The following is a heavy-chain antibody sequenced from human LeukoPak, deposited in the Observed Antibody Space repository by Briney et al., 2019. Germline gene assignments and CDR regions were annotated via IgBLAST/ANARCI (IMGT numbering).Heavy chain of an antibody. Sequence: GGSLRLSCTASGFSFSGHWMHWARQLPGKGLVWVSRISPTGSTTSYADSVKGRFTMYRDSSKNMLYLQMNSLRAEDTAVYYCALSGSQHKKLPDHWGQGTLVTVSS. CDR1: GFSFSGHW. CDR3: ALSGSQHKKLPDH. CDR2: ISPTGSTT. D-gene: IGHD1-26*01. V-gene: IGHV3-74*01. J-gene: IGHJ4*02.